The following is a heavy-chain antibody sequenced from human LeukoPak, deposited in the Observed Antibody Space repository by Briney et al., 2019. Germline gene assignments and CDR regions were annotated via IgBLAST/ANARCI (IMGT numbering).Heavy chain of an antibody. CDR3: ARAVVVITGCDAFDI. J-gene: IGHJ3*02. CDR2: MNPNSGNT. Sequence: GASVKVSCKASGYTFTSYDINWVRQATGQGLEWMGWMNPNSGNTGYAQKFQGRVTITADKSTSTAYMELSSLRSEDTAVYYCARAVVVITGCDAFDIWGQGTMVTVSP. CDR1: GYTFTSYD. V-gene: IGHV1-8*03. D-gene: IGHD3-22*01.